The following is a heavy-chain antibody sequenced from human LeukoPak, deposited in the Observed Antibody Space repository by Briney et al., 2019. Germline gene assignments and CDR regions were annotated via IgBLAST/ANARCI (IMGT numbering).Heavy chain of an antibody. CDR2: ILHSGST. J-gene: IGHJ4*02. V-gene: IGHV4-4*02. CDR1: GGSISSNNW. Sequence: SGTLSLTCAVSGGSISSNNWWSWVRQPPGKGLEWIGEILHSGSTNYNPSLKSRVTISVDKFKNQFSLKLNSVTAADTAVYYCARAEPRGSIWYLYWGQGTLVTVSS. D-gene: IGHD6-13*01. CDR3: ARAEPRGSIWYLY.